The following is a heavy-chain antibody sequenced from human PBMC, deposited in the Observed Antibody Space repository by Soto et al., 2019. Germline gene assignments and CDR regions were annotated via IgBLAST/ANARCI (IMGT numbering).Heavy chain of an antibody. J-gene: IGHJ6*02. D-gene: IGHD1-26*01. CDR1: GFTFTHSA. CDR2: VVLGSGYT. V-gene: IGHV1-58*01. CDR3: AATPYSGSIYGMDV. Sequence: QMQLVQSGPEVKKPGTSVKVSCKASGFTFTHSAVQRVRQARGQRLEWIGWVVLGSGYTNYAQNFQERVTISRDLSTSTAYMELSGLSCGDTAVYYCAATPYSGSIYGMDVWGQGTTVTVSS.